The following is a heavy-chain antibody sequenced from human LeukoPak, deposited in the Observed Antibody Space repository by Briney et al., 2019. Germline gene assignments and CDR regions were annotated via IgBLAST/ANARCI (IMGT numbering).Heavy chain of an antibody. CDR3: ARGDRMAAAGTGEDY. CDR2: INPNSGGT. V-gene: IGHV1-2*02. J-gene: IGHJ4*02. D-gene: IGHD6-13*01. Sequence: ASVKVSCKASGYTFTGYYMHWVRQAPGQGLEWMGWINPNSGGTNYAQKLQGRVTMTTDTSTSTAYMELRSLRSDDTAVYYCARGDRMAAAGTGEDYWGQGTLVTVSS. CDR1: GYTFTGYY.